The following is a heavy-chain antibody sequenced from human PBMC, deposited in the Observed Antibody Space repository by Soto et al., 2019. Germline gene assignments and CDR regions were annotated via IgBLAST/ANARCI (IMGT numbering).Heavy chain of an antibody. CDR2: INPNGGGT. Sequence: GTPVKASSKACGYGFTGCYMHSARQAPGQGLEWMGWINPNGGGTNYAQKFQGGVTMTRDTSISTAYMELRRLRSDDTAVYYCAREALLVAAAGTETYFDYWGQGTLVTVSS. D-gene: IGHD6-13*01. V-gene: IGHV1-2*02. CDR3: AREALLVAAAGTETYFDY. J-gene: IGHJ4*02. CDR1: GYGFTGCY.